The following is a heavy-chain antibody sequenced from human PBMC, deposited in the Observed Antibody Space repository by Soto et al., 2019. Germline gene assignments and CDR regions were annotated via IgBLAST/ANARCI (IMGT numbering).Heavy chain of an antibody. CDR2: IIPIFGSA. CDR3: ARAFASNKYYFDS. Sequence: SVKVSCKTSGGTFNSYIITWVRQAPGQGPEWMGGIIPIFGSADYAQKLQGRVTITADESTSTAYMELSSLRSEDTAVYYCARAFASNKYYFDSWGQGTQVTVSS. D-gene: IGHD3-3*02. CDR1: GGTFNSYI. J-gene: IGHJ4*02. V-gene: IGHV1-69*13.